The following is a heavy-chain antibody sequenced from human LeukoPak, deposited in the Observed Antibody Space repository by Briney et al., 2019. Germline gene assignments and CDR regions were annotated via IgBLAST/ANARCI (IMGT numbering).Heavy chain of an antibody. J-gene: IGHJ6*03. CDR1: SYTFTSYG. D-gene: IGHD6-19*01. Sequence: ASVKVSCKASSYTFTSYGISWVRQAPGQGLEWMGWISAYNGNTNYAQKLQGRVTMTTDTSTSTAYMELRSLSSDDTAVYYCARWPGYSSGWYQRRTNYYYYMDVWGKGTTVTISS. CDR3: ARWPGYSSGWYQRRTNYYYYMDV. CDR2: ISAYNGNT. V-gene: IGHV1-18*01.